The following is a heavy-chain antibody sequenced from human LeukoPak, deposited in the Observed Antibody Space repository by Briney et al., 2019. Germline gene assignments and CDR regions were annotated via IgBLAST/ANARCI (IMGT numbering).Heavy chain of an antibody. J-gene: IGHJ4*02. V-gene: IGHV4-34*01. CDR3: ARVTVTSSYYFDY. CDR2: INHSGST. D-gene: IGHD4-17*01. Sequence: SETLSLTCAVYGGSFSGYYWSWIRQPPGKGLEWIGEINHSGSTNYNPSLKSRVTISVDTSKNQFSLKLSSVTAADTAVYYCARVTVTSSYYFDYWGQGTLVTVSS. CDR1: GGSFSGYY.